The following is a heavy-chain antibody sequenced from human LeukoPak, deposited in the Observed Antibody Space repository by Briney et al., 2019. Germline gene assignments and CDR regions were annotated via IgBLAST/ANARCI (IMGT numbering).Heavy chain of an antibody. Sequence: PSETLSLTCTVSGGSISSSSNYWGWIRQPPGKGLEWIGSIYYSGITNYNPSLKSRVTISVDTSKNQFSLKLSSVTAADTAVYYCARRLLSCSSTSCYRISWVYNWFDPWGQGTLVTVSS. CDR3: ARRLLSCSSTSCYRISWVYNWFDP. CDR2: IYYSGIT. CDR1: GGSISSSSNY. V-gene: IGHV4-39*07. J-gene: IGHJ5*02. D-gene: IGHD2-2*01.